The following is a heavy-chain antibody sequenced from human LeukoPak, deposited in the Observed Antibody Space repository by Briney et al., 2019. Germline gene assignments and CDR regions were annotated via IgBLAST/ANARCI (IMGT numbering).Heavy chain of an antibody. D-gene: IGHD3-10*01. CDR2: IYYSGST. J-gene: IGHJ4*02. CDR1: GGSISSYY. Sequence: PSETLSLTCTVSGGSISSYYWSWIRQPPGKGLEWIGYIYYSGSTNYNPSLKSRVTISVDTSKNQFSLKLCSVTAADTAVYYCARTASGVSGSLDYWGQGTLVTVSS. CDR3: ARTASGVSGSLDY. V-gene: IGHV4-59*01.